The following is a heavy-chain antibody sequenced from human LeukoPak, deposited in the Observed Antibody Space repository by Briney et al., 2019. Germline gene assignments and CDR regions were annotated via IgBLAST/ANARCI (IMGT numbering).Heavy chain of an antibody. CDR1: GGSFSGYY. D-gene: IGHD5-24*01. CDR3: ARGKRSDGYATDFDY. Sequence: SETLSLTCAVYGGSFSGYYWSWIRQPPGKGLEWIGEINLSGSTNYSPSLKSRVTISVDTSKNQFSLKLNSVTAADTAVYYCARGKRSDGYATDFDYWGQGTLVTVSS. V-gene: IGHV4-34*01. J-gene: IGHJ4*02. CDR2: INLSGST.